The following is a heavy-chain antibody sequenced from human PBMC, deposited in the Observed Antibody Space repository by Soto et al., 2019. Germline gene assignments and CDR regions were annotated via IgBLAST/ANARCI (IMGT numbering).Heavy chain of an antibody. CDR1: SGSISLYY. J-gene: IGHJ4*02. CDR2: IYYSGST. Sequence: QVQLQESGPGLVKPSETLSLTCTVSSGSISLYYWTWIRQPPGKGLEWIGYIYYSGSTNYNPSLKSRVNMSIDTSKNQFSLKLTSVTAADTAVYYCATYDVDTAMDHWGQGTLVTVSS. CDR3: ATYDVDTAMDH. D-gene: IGHD5-18*01. V-gene: IGHV4-59*08.